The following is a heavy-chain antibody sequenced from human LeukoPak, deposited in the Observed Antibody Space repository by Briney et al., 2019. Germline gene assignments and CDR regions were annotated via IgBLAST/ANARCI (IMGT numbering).Heavy chain of an antibody. CDR1: GGSISSGDYY. D-gene: IGHD3-3*01. CDR2: IYYSGST. CDR3: ARCTYDFWSASIFDY. V-gene: IGHV4-30-4*08. J-gene: IGHJ4*02. Sequence: SQTLSLTCTVSGGSISSGDYYRSWIRQPPGKGLEWIGYIYYSGSTYYNPSLKSRVTISVDTSKNQFSLKLSSVTTADTSVYYCARCTYDFWSASIFDYWGQGTLVTVSS.